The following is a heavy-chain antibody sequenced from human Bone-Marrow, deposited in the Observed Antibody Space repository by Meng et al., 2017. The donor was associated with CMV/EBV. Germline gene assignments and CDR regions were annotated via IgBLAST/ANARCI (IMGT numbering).Heavy chain of an antibody. J-gene: IGHJ4*02. Sequence: SETLSLTCTAPGGSISSYYWSWIRQPPGKGLEWFGYIYYSGSTNYNPSLKSRVTISVDTSKNQFSLKLSSVTAADTAVYYCASSGPVQLWELLSHEVSRIVYWGQGTLVTVSS. CDR2: IYYSGST. V-gene: IGHV4-59*01. CDR1: GGSISSYY. D-gene: IGHD1-26*01. CDR3: ASSGPVQLWELLSHEVSRIVY.